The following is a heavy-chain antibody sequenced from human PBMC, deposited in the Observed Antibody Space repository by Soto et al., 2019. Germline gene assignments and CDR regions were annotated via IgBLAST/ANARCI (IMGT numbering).Heavy chain of an antibody. CDR3: ASCYYGSGSKY. Sequence: SETMSLTCTVSGGSIKYYDWSWIRQAPGKGLEWIGYIDYSGSTNYNPSLKSRVTISVDTSKNQFSLNLTSVTAADAAVYYCASCYYGSGSKYWGQGTQVTVSS. CDR2: IDYSGST. D-gene: IGHD3-10*01. V-gene: IGHV4-59*01. CDR1: GGSIKYYD. J-gene: IGHJ4*02.